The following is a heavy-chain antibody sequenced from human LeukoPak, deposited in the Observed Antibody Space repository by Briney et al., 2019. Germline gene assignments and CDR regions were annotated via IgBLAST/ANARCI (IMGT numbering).Heavy chain of an antibody. CDR2: ISGSGGDT. CDR1: VFTFSSYT. J-gene: IGHJ3*02. Sequence: PGGSLRLSCAAPVFTFSSYTICWVRQAPGKGLEWVSAISGSGGDTYYADSGKGRFTISRDNSKNTLYLQMNSLRAEDTAVYYCVRDAELMGGAFAMWGQGTMVTVSS. CDR3: VRDAELMGGAFAM. D-gene: IGHD3-10*01. V-gene: IGHV3-23*01.